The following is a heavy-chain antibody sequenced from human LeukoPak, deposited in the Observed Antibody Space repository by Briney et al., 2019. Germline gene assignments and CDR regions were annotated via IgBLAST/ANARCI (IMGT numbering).Heavy chain of an antibody. V-gene: IGHV3-43D*03. D-gene: IGHD1-26*01. CDR2: ISWDGGST. Sequence: GGSLRLSCAASGFTFDDYAMHWVRQAPGKGLEWVSLISWDGGSTYYADSVKGRFTISRDNSKNSLYLQMNSLRAEDTALYYCAKDIQVGATIPGGGFNYWGQGTLVTVSS. CDR1: GFTFDDYA. J-gene: IGHJ4*02. CDR3: AKDIQVGATIPGGGFNY.